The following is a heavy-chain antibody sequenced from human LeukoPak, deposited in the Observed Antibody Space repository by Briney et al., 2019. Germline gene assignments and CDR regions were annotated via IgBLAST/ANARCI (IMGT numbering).Heavy chain of an antibody. V-gene: IGHV5-51*01. CDR2: IYPGDSDT. D-gene: IGHD2-15*01. J-gene: IGHJ4*02. Sequence: GASLKISCKGSGYRFTSYWIGWVRQMPGKGLEWMGIIYPGDSDTRYSPSFQGQVTISADKSISTAYLQWSSLKASDTAMYYCARQPALGYCSGGSCYSDYWGQGTLVTVSS. CDR1: GYRFTSYW. CDR3: ARQPALGYCSGGSCYSDY.